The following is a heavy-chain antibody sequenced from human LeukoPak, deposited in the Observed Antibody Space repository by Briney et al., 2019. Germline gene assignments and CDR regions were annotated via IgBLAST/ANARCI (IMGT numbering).Heavy chain of an antibody. D-gene: IGHD6-19*01. J-gene: IGHJ4*02. CDR1: GYPISSGYY. Sequence: PSETLSLTCAVSGYPISSGYYWGWIRQPPGKGLEWIGSIYHSGSTYYNPSLKSRVTISVDTSKNQFSLKLSSVTAADTAVYYCASSGWYGDYFDYWGQGTLVTVSS. CDR3: ASSGWYGDYFDY. V-gene: IGHV4-38-2*01. CDR2: IYHSGST.